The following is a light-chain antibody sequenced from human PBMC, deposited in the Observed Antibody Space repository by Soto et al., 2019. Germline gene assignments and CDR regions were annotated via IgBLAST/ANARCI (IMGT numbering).Light chain of an antibody. CDR1: SSNIGSNY. CDR2: RAD. Sequence: QAVLTQPPSASGTPGQTVTISCSGGSSNIGSNYVYWYHQLPGAAPRLLMYRADQRPSGVPDRFSGSKSGTSASLAISGLRSEDEADYYCAAWDDNLSGLVFGGGTKLTVL. CDR3: AAWDDNLSGLV. V-gene: IGLV1-47*01. J-gene: IGLJ2*01.